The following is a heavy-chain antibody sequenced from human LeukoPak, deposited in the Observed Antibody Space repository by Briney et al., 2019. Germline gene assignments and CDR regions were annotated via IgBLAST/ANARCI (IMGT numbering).Heavy chain of an antibody. CDR3: AKDQVSYSSSWNDY. CDR1: GFTFSSYG. CDR2: IRYDGSNK. V-gene: IGHV3-30*02. D-gene: IGHD6-13*01. Sequence: TGGSLRLSCAASGFTFSSYGMHWVRQAPGKGLEWVAFIRYDGSNKYYADSVKGRFTISRDNSKNTLYLQMNSLRAEDTAVYYCAKDQVSYSSSWNDYWGQGTLVTVSS. J-gene: IGHJ4*02.